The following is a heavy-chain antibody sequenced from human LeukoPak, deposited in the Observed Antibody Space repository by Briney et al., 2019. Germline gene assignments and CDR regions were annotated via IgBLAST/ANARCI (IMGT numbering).Heavy chain of an antibody. CDR1: GGSFSGYY. J-gene: IGHJ5*02. V-gene: IGHV4-34*01. D-gene: IGHD6-13*01. CDR3: ASQQLVRSNWFDP. CDR2: INHSGST. Sequence: SETLSLTCAVYGGSFSGYYWSWIRQPPGKGLEWIGEINHSGSTNYNPSLKSRVTISVDTSKNQFSLKLSSVTAADTAVYYCASQQLVRSNWFDPWGQGTLVTASS.